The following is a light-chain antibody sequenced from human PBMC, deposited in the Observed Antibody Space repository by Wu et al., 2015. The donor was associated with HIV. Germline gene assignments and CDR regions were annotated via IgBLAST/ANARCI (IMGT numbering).Light chain of an antibody. CDR1: HSISTN. Sequence: EIVMTQSPATLSVSPGESGTLSCRASHSISTNLAWYQQKPGQAPRLLIYRASTRATGIPARFSGSGSGTEFTLTISSVEPEDFAVYYCQQYGSSSWTFGQGTNVEIK. V-gene: IGKV3-15*01. CDR2: RAS. J-gene: IGKJ1*01. CDR3: QQYGSSSWT.